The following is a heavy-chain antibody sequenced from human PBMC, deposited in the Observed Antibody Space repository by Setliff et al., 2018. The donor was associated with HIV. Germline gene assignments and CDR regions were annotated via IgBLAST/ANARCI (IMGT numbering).Heavy chain of an antibody. J-gene: IGHJ4*02. CDR3: AKGLSGPFDY. CDR2: ISGSGGST. D-gene: IGHD3-16*02. Sequence: HPGGSLRLSCVAPGFTFSSYAMSWVRQAPGKGLEWVSGISGSGGSTYYADSVKGRFTISRGNSKNTLYLQMNSLRAQDTAVYYCAKGLSGPFDYWGQGTLVTVSS. V-gene: IGHV3-23*01. CDR1: GFTFSSYA.